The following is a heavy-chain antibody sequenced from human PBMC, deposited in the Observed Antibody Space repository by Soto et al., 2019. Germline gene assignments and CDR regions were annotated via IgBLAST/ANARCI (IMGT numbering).Heavy chain of an antibody. D-gene: IGHD6-19*01. Sequence: QVQLVESGGGVVQPGGSLRLSCAASGFTFSGYTMHWVRQAPGKGLEWVALISYDGSNKYYADSVRGRFTISRDISKHTLYLKMNSLRGEDTALYFCARPPSTGWSWGFDYWGEGTLFTVSS. J-gene: IGHJ4*02. V-gene: IGHV3-30-3*01. CDR3: ARPPSTGWSWGFDY. CDR2: ISYDGSNK. CDR1: GFTFSGYT.